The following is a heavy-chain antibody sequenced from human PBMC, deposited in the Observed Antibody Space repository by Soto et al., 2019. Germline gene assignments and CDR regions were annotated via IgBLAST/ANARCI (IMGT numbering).Heavy chain of an antibody. CDR1: GFTFSKAW. Sequence: GGSLRLSCAASGFTFSKAWMPWVRQAPGKGLEYVSGISNNGAHTDYAKSVKGRFTISRDNSENTLYLQMGSLRAEDMALYYCARRGYGSRWPNVYMDVWGKGTTVTVSS. D-gene: IGHD6-13*01. CDR3: ARRGYGSRWPNVYMDV. CDR2: ISNNGAHT. J-gene: IGHJ6*03. V-gene: IGHV3-64*01.